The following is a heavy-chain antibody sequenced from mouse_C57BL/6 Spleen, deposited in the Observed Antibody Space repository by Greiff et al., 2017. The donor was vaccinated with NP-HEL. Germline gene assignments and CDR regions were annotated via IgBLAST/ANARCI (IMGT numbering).Heavy chain of an antibody. CDR1: GFTFSSYA. CDR2: ISDGGSYT. J-gene: IGHJ1*03. V-gene: IGHV5-4*01. D-gene: IGHD1-1*01. CDR3: ARDSPPATVVATENFDV. Sequence: EVKLVESGGGLVKPGGSLKLSCAASGFTFSSYAMSWVRQTPEKRLEWVATISDGGSYTYYPDNVKGRFTISRDNAKNNLYLKMSHLKSEDTAMYYCARDSPPATVVATENFDVWGTGTTVTVSS.